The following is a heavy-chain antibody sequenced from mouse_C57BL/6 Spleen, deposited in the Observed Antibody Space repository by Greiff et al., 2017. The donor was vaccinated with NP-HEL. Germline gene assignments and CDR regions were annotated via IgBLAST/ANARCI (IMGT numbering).Heavy chain of an antibody. Sequence: VQLQESGPELVKPGASVKISCKASGYSFTGYYMNWVKQSPEKSLEWIGEINPSTGGTTYNQKFKAKATLTVDKSSSTAYMQLKSLTSEDSAVYSCERREGYDYSFDYWGQGTTLTVSS. J-gene: IGHJ2*01. D-gene: IGHD2-4*01. CDR1: GYSFTGYY. CDR2: INPSTGGT. V-gene: IGHV1-42*01. CDR3: ERREGYDYSFDY.